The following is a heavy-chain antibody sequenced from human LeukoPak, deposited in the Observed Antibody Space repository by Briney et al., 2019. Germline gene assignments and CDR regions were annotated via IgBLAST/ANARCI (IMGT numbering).Heavy chain of an antibody. CDR1: GFTVSSNY. V-gene: IGHV3-66*01. D-gene: IGHD4-17*01. CDR2: IYSGGST. J-gene: IGHJ4*02. Sequence: GGSLRLSCAASGFTVSSNYMSWVRQAPGKGLEWVSVIYSGGSTYYADSVKGRFTISRDNSKNTLYLQMNSLRAEDTAVYYCAKTKNTVTTLYFDYWGQGTLVTVSS. CDR3: AKTKNTVTTLYFDY.